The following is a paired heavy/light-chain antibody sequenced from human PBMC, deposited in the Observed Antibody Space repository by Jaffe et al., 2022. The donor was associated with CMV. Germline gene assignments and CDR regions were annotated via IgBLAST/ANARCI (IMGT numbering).Heavy chain of an antibody. J-gene: IGHJ4*02. CDR3: VKDPLFDHVVATRI. D-gene: IGHD5-12*01. V-gene: IGHV3-23*01. CDR1: GFTFSAYG. Sequence: EVQLLQSGGGLVQPGGSLRLSCEGSGFTFSAYGMSWVRQAPGKGLEWVSTIGGSGGITYYADSVKGRFTISRDNSKNTLYLQMSSLRVEDTAKYYCVKDPLFDHVVATRIWGPGTLVTVSS. CDR2: IGGSGGIT.
Light chain of an antibody. CDR1: QSILFSSNNKNY. CDR3: HQYYDSRQT. J-gene: IGKJ1*01. V-gene: IGKV4-1*01. CDR2: WGS. Sequence: DIVMTQSPDSLAVSLGERATINCKSSQSILFSSNNKNYLAWYQQKSGQPPKVLIYWGSTRESGVPDRFSGSGSGTDFTLTISSLQAEDVAVYYCHQYYDSRQTFGQGTRVEI.